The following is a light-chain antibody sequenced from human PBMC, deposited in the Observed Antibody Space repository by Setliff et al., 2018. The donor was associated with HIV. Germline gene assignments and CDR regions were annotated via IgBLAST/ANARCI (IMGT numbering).Light chain of an antibody. V-gene: IGLV1-40*01. CDR1: ASNIGAGYG. CDR2: YND. CDR3: QSYDDALSGSI. Sequence: QSVLTQPPSVSGAPGQSVTLSCAGTASNIGAGYGVHWYQHLPGTTTAPTVLISYNDKRPSGVPDRFSGSLSGTSASLTITGLHPEDEALYFCQSYDDALSGSIFGGGTKVTVL. J-gene: IGLJ2*01.